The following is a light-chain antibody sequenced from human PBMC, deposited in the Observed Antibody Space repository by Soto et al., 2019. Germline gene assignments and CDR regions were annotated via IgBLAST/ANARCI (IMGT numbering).Light chain of an antibody. CDR1: QSVTSS. CDR3: QHRSNWP. J-gene: IGKJ4*01. Sequence: EIVLTQSPATLSLSPGERATLSCGASQSVTSSLAWYQQKPGQAPRLLIYDASNRATGIPARFSGSGSATDFTLIINSLEPEDFAVYYCQHRSNWPFGGGTKVEIK. CDR2: DAS. V-gene: IGKV3-11*01.